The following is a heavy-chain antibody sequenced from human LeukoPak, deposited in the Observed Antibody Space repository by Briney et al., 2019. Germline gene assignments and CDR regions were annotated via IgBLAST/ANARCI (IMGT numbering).Heavy chain of an antibody. CDR1: GYSISSSYY. V-gene: IGHV4-38-2*01. CDR2: IYHSGST. J-gene: IGHJ3*02. D-gene: IGHD5-24*01. Sequence: PSETLSLTCAVSGYSISSSYYWGWIRQPPGKGLEWIGSIYHSGSTYYNPSLKSRVTISVDTSKNQFSLKLSSVTAADTAVYYCARHPEESGWLQLGDDAFDIWGQGTMVTVSS. CDR3: ARHPEESGWLQLGDDAFDI.